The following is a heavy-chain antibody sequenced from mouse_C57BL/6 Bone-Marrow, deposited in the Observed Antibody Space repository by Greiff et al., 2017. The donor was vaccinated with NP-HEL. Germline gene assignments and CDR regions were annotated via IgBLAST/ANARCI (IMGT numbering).Heavy chain of an antibody. D-gene: IGHD2-4*01. J-gene: IGHJ4*01. V-gene: IGHV7-3*01. CDR2: IRNKANGYTT. CDR3: ARSIYYDYADDPFYAMDY. CDR1: GFTFTDYY. Sequence: EVMLVESGGGLVQPGGSLSLSCAASGFTFTDYYMSWVRQPPGKAPEWLGFIRNKANGYTTEYSVSVKGRFTISRDNYQSILYLQMNALRAEDSATYYCARSIYYDYADDPFYAMDYWGQGTSVTVSS.